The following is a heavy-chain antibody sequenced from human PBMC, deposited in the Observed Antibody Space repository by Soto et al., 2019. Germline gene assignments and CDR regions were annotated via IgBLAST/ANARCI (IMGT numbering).Heavy chain of an antibody. CDR3: ARSGYDYFAVFDY. D-gene: IGHD5-12*01. CDR2: IYYSGST. V-gene: IGHV4-59*01. J-gene: IGHJ4*02. Sequence: SETLSLTCTVSGGSISSYYWSWIRQPPGKGLEWIGYIYYSGSTNYNPSLKSRVTISVDTSKNQFSLKLSSVTAADTAVYYCARSGYDYFAVFDYWGQGTLVTVS. CDR1: GGSISSYY.